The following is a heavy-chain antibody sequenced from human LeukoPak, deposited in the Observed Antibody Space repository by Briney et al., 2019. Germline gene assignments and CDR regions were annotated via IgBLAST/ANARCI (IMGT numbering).Heavy chain of an antibody. CDR2: IYYSGST. Sequence: SETLSLTCTVSGGSISSSSYYWGWIRQPPGKGLEWIGSIYYSGSTYYNPSLKSRVTISVDTSKNQFSLKLSSVTAADTAVYYCASRPRGGAFDIWGQGTMVTVSS. D-gene: IGHD3-16*01. CDR3: ASRPRGGAFDI. CDR1: GGSISSSSYY. J-gene: IGHJ3*02. V-gene: IGHV4-39*07.